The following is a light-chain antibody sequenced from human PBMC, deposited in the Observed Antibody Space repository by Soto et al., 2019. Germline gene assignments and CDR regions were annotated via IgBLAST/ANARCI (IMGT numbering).Light chain of an antibody. CDR1: QSLLHSNGYNY. V-gene: IGKV2-28*01. J-gene: IGKJ5*01. Sequence: DIVMTQSPLSLPVTPGEPASISCRSSQSLLHSNGYNYWDWYLQKPGQSPQLLIYLGSNRASGVPDRFSGSGSGTDFTLKISRVEDEDVGVYYCMQALQTPITFGQGTRLEIK. CDR2: LGS. CDR3: MQALQTPIT.